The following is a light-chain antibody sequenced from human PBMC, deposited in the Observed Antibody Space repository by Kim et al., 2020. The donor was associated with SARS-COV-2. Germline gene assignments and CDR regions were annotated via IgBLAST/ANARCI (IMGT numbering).Light chain of an antibody. V-gene: IGKV1-39*01. Sequence: DIQMTQSPSSLSASVGDRVTISCRASQNIGSYVCWYQQKPGKAPRLLIYGGSTLYSGVPSRFSGSGSGTDFTLTISSLQPDDFATYSCQQSYTSPRTFGQGTKVDIK. CDR3: QQSYTSPRT. CDR2: GGS. CDR1: QNIGSY. J-gene: IGKJ1*01.